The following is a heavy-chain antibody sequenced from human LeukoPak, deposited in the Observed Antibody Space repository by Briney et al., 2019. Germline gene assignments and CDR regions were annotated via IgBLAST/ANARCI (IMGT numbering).Heavy chain of an antibody. V-gene: IGHV5-51*01. CDR3: ARHVSPGRDPSIAALGY. CDR2: IYPGDSDT. CDR1: GYSFTSYW. D-gene: IGHD6-6*01. Sequence: GKSLKISCKGSGYSFTSYWIGWVRQMPGKGLEWMGIIYPGDSDTRYSPSFQGQVTISADKSISTAYLQWSSLKASDTAMYYCARHVSPGRDPSIAALGYWGQGTLVTVSS. J-gene: IGHJ4*02.